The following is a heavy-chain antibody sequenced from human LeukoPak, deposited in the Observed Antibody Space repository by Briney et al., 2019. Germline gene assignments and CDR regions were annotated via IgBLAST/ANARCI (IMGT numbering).Heavy chain of an antibody. V-gene: IGHV1-46*01. J-gene: IGHJ3*02. D-gene: IGHD5-18*01. Sequence: ASVKVSCKASGYTFTSYYMHWVRQAPGQGLEGMGIINPSGGSTSYAQKFQGRVTVTRDTATSTVYMELSSLRSEDTAVYYCARGRTEDVDTAMVFDIWGQGTMVTVSS. CDR2: INPSGGST. CDR3: ARGRTEDVDTAMVFDI. CDR1: GYTFTSYY.